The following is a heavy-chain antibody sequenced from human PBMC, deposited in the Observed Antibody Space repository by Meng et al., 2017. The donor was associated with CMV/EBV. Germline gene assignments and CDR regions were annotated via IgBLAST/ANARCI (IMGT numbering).Heavy chain of an antibody. D-gene: IGHD2-2*01. CDR1: GYTFTSYD. CDR3: ARVVGYCSSTSCKHAFDI. CDR2: MNHNSGNT. V-gene: IGHV1-8*01. J-gene: IGHJ3*02. Sequence: ASVKVSCKASGYTFTSYDINWVRQATGQGLEWMGWMNHNSGNTGYAQKFQGRVTMTRNTSISTAYMELSSLRSEGTAVYYCARVVGYCSSTSCKHAFDIWGQGTMVTVSS.